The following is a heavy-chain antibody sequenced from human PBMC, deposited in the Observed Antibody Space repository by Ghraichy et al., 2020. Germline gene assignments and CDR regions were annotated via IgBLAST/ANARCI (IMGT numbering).Heavy chain of an antibody. CDR3: ARKTSSGWNFFDY. Sequence: GGSLRLSCAASGFTFSSYDIHWVRQAPGKGLEWVALISYDGGNKYYADSVKGRFTISRDNSENTLYLQLNSLRAEDTAMYYCARKTSSGWNFFDYWCQGTLVTVSS. CDR1: GFTFSSYD. D-gene: IGHD6-19*01. CDR2: ISYDGGNK. J-gene: IGHJ4*02. V-gene: IGHV3-30*03.